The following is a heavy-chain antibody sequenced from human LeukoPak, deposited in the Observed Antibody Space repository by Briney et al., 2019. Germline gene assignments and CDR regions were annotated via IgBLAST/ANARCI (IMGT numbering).Heavy chain of an antibody. CDR1: RFTFSNYW. V-gene: IGHV3-74*01. J-gene: IGHJ3*02. CDR2: MSVDGGST. CDR3: VRDSTRAFDI. Sequence: GGSLRLSCAASRFTFSNYWMHWVRQAPGKGLVWVSCMSVDGGSTNYADSVKGRFTISRDNAKNTVYLQMNSLRAEDTAVYYCVRDSTRAFDIWGQGTMVTVSS.